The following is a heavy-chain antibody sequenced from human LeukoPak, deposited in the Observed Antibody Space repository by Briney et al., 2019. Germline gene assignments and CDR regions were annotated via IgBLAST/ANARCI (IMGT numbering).Heavy chain of an antibody. CDR2: INHSRST. J-gene: IGHJ4*02. CDR1: GGSFSGYY. Sequence: SETLSLTCAVYGGSFSGYYWSWIRQPPGKGLEWIGEINHSRSTNYNPSLKSRATISVDTSKNQFSLKLSSVTAADTAVYYCARHGEYDSSGYYGSGVDYWGQGTLVTVSS. D-gene: IGHD3-22*01. V-gene: IGHV4-34*01. CDR3: ARHGEYDSSGYYGSGVDY.